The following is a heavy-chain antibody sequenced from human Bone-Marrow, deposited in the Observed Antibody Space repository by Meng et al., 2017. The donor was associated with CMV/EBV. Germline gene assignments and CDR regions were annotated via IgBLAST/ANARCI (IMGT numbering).Heavy chain of an antibody. CDR1: GFTFSTYA. D-gene: IGHD2-21*01. J-gene: IGHJ4*01. Sequence: GESLKISCAASGFTFSTYAMIWVRQAPGKGLEWVSVIYSGGGSTDFADSVKGRFSISRDNSKNTLYLQMNNLRVEDTAVYYCAKDGCGSDCYFDCWGHGTLVPVAS. CDR3: AKDGCGSDCYFDC. CDR2: IYSGGGST. V-gene: IGHV3-23*03.